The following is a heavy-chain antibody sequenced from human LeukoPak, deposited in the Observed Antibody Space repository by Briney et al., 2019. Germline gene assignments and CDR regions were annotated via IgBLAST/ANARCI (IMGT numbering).Heavy chain of an antibody. V-gene: IGHV4-39*01. CDR1: GGSISSTSYY. D-gene: IGHD6-13*01. CDR3: ARSLADAGTGDFGY. J-gene: IGHJ4*02. CDR2: FYYTGDT. Sequence: KPSETLSLTCTVSGGSISSTSYYWGWIRQPPGKGLEWIGSFYYTGDTYYNPSLKSRVTISVDTSKNQFSLKLNYVTAADTAVYYCARSLADAGTGDFGYWGQGSLVTVSS.